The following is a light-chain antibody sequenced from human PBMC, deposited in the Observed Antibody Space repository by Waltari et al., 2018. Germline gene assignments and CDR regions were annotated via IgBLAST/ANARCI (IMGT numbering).Light chain of an antibody. CDR1: PSVLYSSNNNNY. V-gene: IGKV4-1*01. J-gene: IGKJ2*01. CDR3: QQYYIVPYT. CDR2: WAS. Sequence: IVMTQSPDSLAVSLGERAPINCKSSPSVLYSSNNNNYLAWNHQKPGQPPKLLIYWASTRESGVPDRFSGSVSGTDVTLTISSLQAEDVAVDYCQQYYIVPYTFGQGTKLEIK.